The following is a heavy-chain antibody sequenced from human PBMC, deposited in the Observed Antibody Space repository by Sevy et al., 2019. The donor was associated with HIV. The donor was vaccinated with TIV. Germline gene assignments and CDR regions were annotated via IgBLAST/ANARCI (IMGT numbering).Heavy chain of an antibody. CDR2: LRYDGSNK. Sequence: GGSLRLSCAASGFTFSSYGMNWVRQAPGKGPEWVAFLRYDGSNKYYADFVRGRFTISRDNSKNTLYLQMNSLRAEDTAVYYCAKLSAMIATVDYFYYYGMDVWGQGTTVTVSS. CDR3: AKLSAMIATVDYFYYYGMDV. V-gene: IGHV3-30*02. J-gene: IGHJ6*02. D-gene: IGHD2-21*01. CDR1: GFTFSSYG.